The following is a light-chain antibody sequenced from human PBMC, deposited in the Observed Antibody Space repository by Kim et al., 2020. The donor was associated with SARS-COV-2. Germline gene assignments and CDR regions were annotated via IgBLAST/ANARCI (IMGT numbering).Light chain of an antibody. CDR1: QDIRKY. V-gene: IGKV1-33*01. CDR2: DAS. J-gene: IGKJ2*01. CDR3: QQYHTFPL. Sequence: DIQVSQSPSSLSASVGDRVTITCQASQDIRKYLNWYQQKPGKAPKLLIYDASNLKAGVPSRFSGSGSGTDFTFTISSLQPDDTATYYSQQYHTFPLFGQGTKLEI.